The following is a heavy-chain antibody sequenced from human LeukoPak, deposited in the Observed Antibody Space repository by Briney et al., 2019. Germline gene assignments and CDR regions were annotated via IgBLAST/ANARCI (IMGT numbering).Heavy chain of an antibody. V-gene: IGHV1-8*03. CDR1: GYTFTSYD. J-gene: IGHJ4*02. CDR3: ARALEYSSSSSDY. D-gene: IGHD6-6*01. CDR2: MNPNSGNT. Sequence: GASVKVSCKASGYTFTSYDINWVRQATGQGLEWMGWMNPNSGNTGHAQKFQGRVTITRNTSISTAYMELSSLRSEDTAVYYCARALEYSSSSSDYWGQGTLVTVSS.